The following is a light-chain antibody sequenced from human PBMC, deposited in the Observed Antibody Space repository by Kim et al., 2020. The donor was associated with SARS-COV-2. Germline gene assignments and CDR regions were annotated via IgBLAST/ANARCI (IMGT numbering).Light chain of an antibody. CDR1: QNIGSN. V-gene: IGKV3-15*01. CDR2: GAS. J-gene: IGKJ2*01. Sequence: ETVMTQSPAALSVSPGERATLSCRTSQNIGSNLAWYQQKPGQAPGLLIYGASTRATGISGRFSGSGSGTDFTLTISSLQSEDLAVYYCQQYGDWPYVFGQGTKLEI. CDR3: QQYGDWPYV.